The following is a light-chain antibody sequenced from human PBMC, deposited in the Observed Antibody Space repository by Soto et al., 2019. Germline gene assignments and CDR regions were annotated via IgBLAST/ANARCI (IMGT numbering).Light chain of an antibody. V-gene: IGKV3-20*01. CDR3: QQYGSSPPT. CDR2: GAS. CDR1: QTVTSNS. Sequence: EIVLTQSPGTLSFSPGERATLSCRASQTVTSNSLAWYQQRPGQAPRLLIYGASSRAIGIPDRFSGSGSGTAFTLTVSRLEPEDFAVFYCQQYGSSPPTFGQGTKVEIK. J-gene: IGKJ2*01.